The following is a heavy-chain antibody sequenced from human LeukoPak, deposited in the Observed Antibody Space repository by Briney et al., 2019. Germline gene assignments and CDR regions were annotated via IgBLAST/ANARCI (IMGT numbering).Heavy chain of an antibody. J-gene: IGHJ4*02. Sequence: PGGSLRLPCAASGFTFSSYSMNWVRQAPGKGLEWVSSISSSSSYIYYADSVKGRFTISRDNAKNSLYLQMNSLRAEDTAVYYCARDYDYVWGSYRYTEFDYWGQGTLVTVSS. V-gene: IGHV3-21*01. CDR2: ISSSSSYI. CDR1: GFTFSSYS. D-gene: IGHD3-16*02. CDR3: ARDYDYVWGSYRYTEFDY.